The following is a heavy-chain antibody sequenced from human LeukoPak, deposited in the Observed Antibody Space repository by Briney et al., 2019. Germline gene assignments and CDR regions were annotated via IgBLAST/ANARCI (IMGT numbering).Heavy chain of an antibody. D-gene: IGHD3-10*01. CDR1: GYTSTRYY. Sequence: GASVPVSYKASGYTSTRYYMHWVRPRPAQELEWMGIINPTGGSTSYAQKYHGRVTMTSDTSTSTVYMELSSLRCEDAAVYYCAREVPSSKSTRYGSGSQNWFDPWGQGTLVTVSS. CDR2: INPTGGST. CDR3: AREVPSSKSTRYGSGSQNWFDP. V-gene: IGHV1-46*01. J-gene: IGHJ5*02.